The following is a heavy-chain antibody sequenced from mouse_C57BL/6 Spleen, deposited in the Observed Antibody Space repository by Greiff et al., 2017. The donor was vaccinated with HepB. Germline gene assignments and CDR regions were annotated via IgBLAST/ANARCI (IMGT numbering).Heavy chain of an antibody. Sequence: VQLQQSGPELVKPGASVKISCKASGYAFSSSWMNWVKQRPGKGLEWIGRIYPGDGDTNYNGKFKGKATLTADKSSSSAYIQLSSRTSEDSAVYFCARGVLSSMDYWGQGTSVTVSS. CDR2: IYPGDGDT. J-gene: IGHJ4*01. CDR3: ARGVLSSMDY. D-gene: IGHD1-1*02. V-gene: IGHV1-82*01. CDR1: GYAFSSSW.